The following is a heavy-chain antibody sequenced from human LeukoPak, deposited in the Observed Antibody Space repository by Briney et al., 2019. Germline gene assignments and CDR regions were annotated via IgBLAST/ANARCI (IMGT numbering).Heavy chain of an antibody. CDR2: IKQDGSEK. V-gene: IGHV3-7*01. Sequence: GGSLRLSCAASGFTFSSYWMSWVRQAPGKGLEWVANIKQDGSEKYYVDSVKGRFTISRGNAKNSLYLQMNSLRAEDTAVYYCARDRAWYDFWSGYLDVWGQGTTVTVFS. J-gene: IGHJ6*02. CDR1: GFTFSSYW. CDR3: ARDRAWYDFWSGYLDV. D-gene: IGHD3-3*01.